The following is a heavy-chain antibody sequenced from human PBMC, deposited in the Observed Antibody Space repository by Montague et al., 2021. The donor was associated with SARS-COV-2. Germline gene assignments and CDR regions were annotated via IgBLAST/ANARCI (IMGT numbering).Heavy chain of an antibody. CDR2: LHYRGRN. J-gene: IGHJ5*02. D-gene: IGHD1-1*01. CDR1: GDCVGGDTRR. Sequence: SETLSLTCAVDGDCVGGDTRRRAGEHPPEVRGRERIGCLHYRGRNMYNPSLKSRVTMSVDTSKNQFSLHLNLVTAADTAVYYCARRLTGLEPPFDPWGQGTLVIVSS. CDR3: ARRLTGLEPPFDP. V-gene: IGHV4-39*01.